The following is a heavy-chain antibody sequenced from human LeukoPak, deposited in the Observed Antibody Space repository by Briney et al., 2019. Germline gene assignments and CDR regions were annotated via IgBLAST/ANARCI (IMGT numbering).Heavy chain of an antibody. J-gene: IGHJ4*02. V-gene: IGHV3-15*01. CDR3: AKVLGGGSCYSAVDY. CDR2: IKSKTDGGTT. CDR1: GFTFSNAW. Sequence: GGSLRLSCAASGFTFSNAWMSWVRQAPGKGLEWVGRIKSKTDGGTTDYAAPVKGRFTISRDDSKNTLYLQMNSLKTEDTAVYYCAKVLGGGSCYSAVDYWGQGTLVTVSS. D-gene: IGHD2-15*01.